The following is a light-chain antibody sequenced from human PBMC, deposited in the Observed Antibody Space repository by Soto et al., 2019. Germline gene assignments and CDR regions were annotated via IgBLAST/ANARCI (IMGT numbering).Light chain of an antibody. V-gene: IGKV1-5*01. Sequence: DIQMTQSPSTLSASVGDRVTITCRASQSISSWLAWYQQEPGKAPKLLIYDASSLESGVPSSFSCSGSGTEFTLTISSLQPDDVATYYCQQYNSYPYAFGQGTKLEIK. J-gene: IGKJ2*01. CDR1: QSISSW. CDR3: QQYNSYPYA. CDR2: DAS.